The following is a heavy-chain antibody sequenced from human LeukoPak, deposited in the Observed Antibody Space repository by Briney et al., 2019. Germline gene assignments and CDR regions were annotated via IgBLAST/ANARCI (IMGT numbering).Heavy chain of an antibody. V-gene: IGHV1-69*13. Sequence: SVKVSCKASGGTFSSYAISWVRQAPGQGLEWMGGIIPIFGTANYAQKFQGRVTITADESTSTAYMELSSLRSEDTAVYYCARDLAADRFYYDSSGYPPELDPWGQGTLVTVSS. J-gene: IGHJ5*02. D-gene: IGHD3-22*01. CDR3: ARDLAADRFYYDSSGYPPELDP. CDR1: GGTFSSYA. CDR2: IIPIFGTA.